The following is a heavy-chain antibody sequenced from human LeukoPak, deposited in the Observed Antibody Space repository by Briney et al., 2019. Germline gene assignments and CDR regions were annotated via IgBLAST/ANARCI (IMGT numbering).Heavy chain of an antibody. Sequence: SETLSLTCTVSGGSISSGGYYWSWIRQHPGKGLEWIGYIYYSGSTYYNPSLKSRVTISVDTPKNQFSLKLSSVTAADTAVYYCARDRVGYTQTYYWGQGTLVTVSS. V-gene: IGHV4-31*03. D-gene: IGHD5-24*01. J-gene: IGHJ4*02. CDR3: ARDRVGYTQTYY. CDR2: IYYSGST. CDR1: GGSISSGGYY.